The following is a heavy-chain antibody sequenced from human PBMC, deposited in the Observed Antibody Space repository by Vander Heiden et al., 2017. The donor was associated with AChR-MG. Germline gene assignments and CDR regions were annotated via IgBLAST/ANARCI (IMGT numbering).Heavy chain of an antibody. CDR2: INPNSGGR. CDR3: ARDRGDYSNYVAFDI. V-gene: IGHV1-2*02. D-gene: IGHD4-4*01. Sequence: QVQLVPSGAEVKTPGASVNVSCKASGYTFTGYYMHWVRQAPGQGLEWMGWINPNSGGRNYAQKFQGRITMTRDTSISTAYMELSRLRSDDTAVYYCARDRGDYSNYVAFDIWGQGTMVTVSS. CDR1: GYTFTGYY. J-gene: IGHJ3*02.